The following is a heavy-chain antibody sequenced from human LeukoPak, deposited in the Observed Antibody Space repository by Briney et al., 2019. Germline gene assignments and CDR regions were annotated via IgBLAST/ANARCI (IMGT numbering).Heavy chain of an antibody. D-gene: IGHD4/OR15-4a*01. CDR3: AKIAYGANFFDY. J-gene: IGHJ4*02. Sequence: ASVKVSCKASGYTFTNYDINWVRQAPGQGLEWMGWISTYNGNTNYAQKLQGRVTMTTDTSTSTVYMELRSLRSDDMAVYYCAKIAYGANFFDYWGQGTLVTVSS. CDR1: GYTFTNYD. V-gene: IGHV1-18*03. CDR2: ISTYNGNT.